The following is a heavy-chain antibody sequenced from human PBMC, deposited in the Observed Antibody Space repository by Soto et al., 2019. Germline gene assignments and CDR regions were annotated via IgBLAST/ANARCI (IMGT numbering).Heavy chain of an antibody. CDR2: ISYDGSNK. V-gene: IGHV3-30*18. J-gene: IGHJ6*02. D-gene: IGHD3-10*01. CDR3: AKDLNWITMVRGVSRSYGMDV. Sequence: QVPVVESGGGVVQPGRSLRLSCAASGFTFSSYGMHWVRQAPGKGLEWVAIISYDGSNKYYADSVKGRCTISRDNSKNTLYLQMNSQRAEDTAVYYCAKDLNWITMVRGVSRSYGMDVWGQGTTVTDSS. CDR1: GFTFSSYG.